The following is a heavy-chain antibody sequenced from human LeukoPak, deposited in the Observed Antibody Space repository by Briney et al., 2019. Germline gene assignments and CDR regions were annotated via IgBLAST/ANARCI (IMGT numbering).Heavy chain of an antibody. CDR2: ISSSSSYI. J-gene: IGHJ5*02. D-gene: IGHD6-6*01. CDR1: GFTFSSYS. V-gene: IGHV3-21*01. Sequence: GGSLRLSCAASGFTFSSYSMNWVRQAPGKGLEWVSSISSSSSYIYYADSVKGRFTISRDNAKNSLYLQMNSLRAEDTAVYYCAREFMWGIAARPWFDPWGQGTLVTVSS. CDR3: AREFMWGIAARPWFDP.